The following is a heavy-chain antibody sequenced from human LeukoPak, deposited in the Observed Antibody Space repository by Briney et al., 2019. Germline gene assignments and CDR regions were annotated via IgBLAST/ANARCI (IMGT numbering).Heavy chain of an antibody. CDR2: VNPNSGGT. Sequence: GASVKVSCKASGYTFTGYYMHWVRQAPGQGLEWMGWVNPNSGGTNYAQKFQGRVTMTRDTSISTAYMELSRLRSDDTAVYYCARDGGYDILTGYEYYFDYWGQGTLVTVPS. V-gene: IGHV1-2*02. J-gene: IGHJ4*02. CDR3: ARDGGYDILTGYEYYFDY. CDR1: GYTFTGYY. D-gene: IGHD3-9*01.